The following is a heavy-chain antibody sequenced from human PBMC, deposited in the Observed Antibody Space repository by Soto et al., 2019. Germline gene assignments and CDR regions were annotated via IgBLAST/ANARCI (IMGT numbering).Heavy chain of an antibody. CDR3: ARAPITIFGVVNGRLDY. CDR2: INAGNGNT. Sequence: ASVKVSCKASGYTFTSYAMHWVRQAPGQRLEWMGWINAGNGNTKYSQKFQGRVTMTTDTSTSTAYMELRSLRSDDTAVYYCARAPITIFGVVNGRLDYWGQGTLVTVSS. J-gene: IGHJ4*02. D-gene: IGHD3-3*01. CDR1: GYTFTSYA. V-gene: IGHV1-3*01.